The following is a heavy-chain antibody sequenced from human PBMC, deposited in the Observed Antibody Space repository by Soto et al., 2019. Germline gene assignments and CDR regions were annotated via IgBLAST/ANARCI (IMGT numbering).Heavy chain of an antibody. CDR3: AKGPVVVVVAAYDY. D-gene: IGHD2-15*01. J-gene: IGHJ4*02. Sequence: EVQLLESGGGLVQPGGSLRLSCAASGFTFSSYAMSWVRQAPGKGLEWVSAISGSGGSTYYADSVKGRFTISRDNSQNTLYLQMNSLRAEDTAVYYCAKGPVVVVVAAYDYWGQGTLVTVSS. V-gene: IGHV3-23*01. CDR1: GFTFSSYA. CDR2: ISGSGGST.